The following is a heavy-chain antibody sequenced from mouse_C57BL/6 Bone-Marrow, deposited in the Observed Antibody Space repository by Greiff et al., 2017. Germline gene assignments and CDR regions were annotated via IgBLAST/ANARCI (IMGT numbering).Heavy chain of an antibody. D-gene: IGHD2-4*01. CDR3: ARRLYYDCRYAMDY. J-gene: IGHJ4*01. CDR2: IYPGSGGT. V-gene: IGHV1-55*01. Sequence: QVQLQQPGAELVKPGASVKMSCKASGYTFTSYWMPWVKQRPGQGLEWIGDIYPGSGGTNYNQKFKSKATLTVDTSSSTAYMQLSSLTSEDSAVXYCARRLYYDCRYAMDYWGQGTSVTVSS. CDR1: GYTFTSYW.